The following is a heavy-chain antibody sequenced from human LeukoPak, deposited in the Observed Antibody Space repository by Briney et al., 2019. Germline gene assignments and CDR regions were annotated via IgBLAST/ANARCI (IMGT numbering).Heavy chain of an antibody. CDR3: AGRYFGWLPLYHDY. J-gene: IGHJ4*02. CDR2: IKQDGSEK. Sequence: GESLRLSCAASGFSFSSYWMSWVRQAPGKGLEWVANIKQDGSEKYYVDSVKGRLTISRDNAKNSLYLQMNSRRAEDTSVYYCAGRYFGWLPLYHDYWGQGTLVTVSS. V-gene: IGHV3-7*01. CDR1: GFSFSSYW. D-gene: IGHD3-9*01.